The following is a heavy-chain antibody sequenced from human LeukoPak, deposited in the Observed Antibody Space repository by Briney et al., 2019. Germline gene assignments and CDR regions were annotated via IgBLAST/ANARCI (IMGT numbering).Heavy chain of an antibody. CDR2: IIPILGIA. D-gene: IGHD6-13*01. CDR3: ARDSAAAAGTD. CDR1: GGTFSSYA. V-gene: IGHV1-69*04. Sequence: SVKVSCKASGGTFSSYAISWVRQAPGQGLERMGRIIPILGIANYAQKFQGRVTITADKSTSTAYMELSSLRSEDTAVYYCARDSAAAAGTDWGQGTLVTVSS. J-gene: IGHJ4*02.